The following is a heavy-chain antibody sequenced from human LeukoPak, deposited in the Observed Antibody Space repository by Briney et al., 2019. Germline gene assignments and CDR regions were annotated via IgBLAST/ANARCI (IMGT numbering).Heavy chain of an antibody. CDR3: AKEGIVAVPAAMMDV. J-gene: IGHJ6*04. CDR2: ISGSGGGT. D-gene: IGHD2-2*01. V-gene: IGHV3-23*01. Sequence: GGTLRLSCAASGFTFSSYGMSWVRQAPGKGLEWVSAISGSGGGTYYADSVKGRFTISRDNSKNTLYLQMNSLRVEDTALYYCAKEGIVAVPAAMMDVWGKGTTVTVSS. CDR1: GFTFSSYG.